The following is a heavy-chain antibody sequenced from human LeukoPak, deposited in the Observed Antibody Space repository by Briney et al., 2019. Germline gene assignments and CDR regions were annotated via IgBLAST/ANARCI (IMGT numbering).Heavy chain of an antibody. CDR1: GFIFGTYG. D-gene: IGHD3-22*01. CDR3: AKHESSSDY. J-gene: IGHJ4*02. Sequence: PGGSLRLSYAASGFIFGTYGMHWVRQAPGKGLEWVAFIRSDGSDKSYAGSVMGRFTISRDNSKNTLYLQMNTLRAEDTAVYYCAKHESSSDYWGQGTLVTVSS. CDR2: IRSDGSDK. V-gene: IGHV3-30*02.